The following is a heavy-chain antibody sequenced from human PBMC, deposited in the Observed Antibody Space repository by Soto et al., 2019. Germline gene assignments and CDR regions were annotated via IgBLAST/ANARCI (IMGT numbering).Heavy chain of an antibody. D-gene: IGHD6-13*01. V-gene: IGHV1-24*01. Sequence: ASVKVSCKVSGYTLTDLSMQWVRQAPGKGLEWMGGFDPEDGETIYAQKLQGRVTMTTDTSTSTAYMELRSLRSDDTAVYYCARDPIAAAAALDYWGQGTLVTVSS. CDR2: FDPEDGET. CDR1: GYTLTDLS. J-gene: IGHJ4*02. CDR3: ARDPIAAAAALDY.